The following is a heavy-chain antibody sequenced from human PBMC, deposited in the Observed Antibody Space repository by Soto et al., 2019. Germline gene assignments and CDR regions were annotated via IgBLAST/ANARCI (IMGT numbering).Heavy chain of an antibody. Sequence: QVQLQQSGPGLVKPSQTLSLTCAISGDSVSSNSAAWNWIRQSPSRGLEWLGRTYYRSEWYNDYAESVKSRITFNADTSKNQFSLHLNSVTPEDTAVYYCARAKEYTSSSGMDVWGQGTSVTVSS. J-gene: IGHJ6*02. CDR2: TYYRSEWYN. V-gene: IGHV6-1*01. CDR1: GDSVSSNSAA. D-gene: IGHD6-6*01. CDR3: ARAKEYTSSSGMDV.